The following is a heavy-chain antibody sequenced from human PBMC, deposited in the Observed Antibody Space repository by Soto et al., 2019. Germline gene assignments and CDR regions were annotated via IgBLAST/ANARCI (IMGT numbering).Heavy chain of an antibody. CDR1: GFTFSTYA. CDR2: ISGSGDST. Sequence: EVQLLESGGGLVQPGGSLRLSCAASGFTFSTYAMNWVRQAPAKGLEWVSGISGSGDSTYYADSVKGRFTVSRDNSKNTLYLQMNSLRAEDTAVFYCAKERSSGWSFDYWGQGTLVTVSS. D-gene: IGHD6-19*01. J-gene: IGHJ4*02. V-gene: IGHV3-23*01. CDR3: AKERSSGWSFDY.